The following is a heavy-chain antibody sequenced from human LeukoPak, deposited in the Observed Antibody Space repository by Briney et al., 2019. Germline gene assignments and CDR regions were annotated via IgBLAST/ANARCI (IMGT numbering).Heavy chain of an antibody. J-gene: IGHJ4*02. CDR2: IYHSGST. CDR3: ARVRGYCSSTICYRYYFDY. CDR1: GYSISSGYY. D-gene: IGHD2-2*01. Sequence: PSETLSLTCTVSGYSISSGYYWGWIRQPPGKGLEWIGTIYHSGSTYYNPSLKSRVTISVDTSKNQFSLKLTSVTAADTAVYYCARVRGYCSSTICYRYYFDYWGQGTLVTVAS. V-gene: IGHV4-38-2*02.